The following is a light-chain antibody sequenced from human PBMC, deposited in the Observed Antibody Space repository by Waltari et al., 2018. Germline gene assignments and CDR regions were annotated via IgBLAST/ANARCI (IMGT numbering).Light chain of an antibody. J-gene: IGLJ2*01. V-gene: IGLV2-8*01. CDR2: AVS. CDR1: SSDVGADNY. CDR3: SSYAGSNTVV. Sequence: QSALTQPPSASGYPGQSVTISCTGTSSDVGADNYVAWYQQHPGKAPKLMIYAVSQRPSRVPDRFSSSKSGHTDSLTGSGLQAEDEADYHCSSYAGSNTVVFGGWTKLTVL.